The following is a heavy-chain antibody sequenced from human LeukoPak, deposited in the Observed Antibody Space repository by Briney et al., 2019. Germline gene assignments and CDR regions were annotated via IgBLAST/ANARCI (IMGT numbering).Heavy chain of an antibody. Sequence: PSETLSLTCTVSGGSISSSSYYWGWIRQPPGKGLEWIGSIYYSGSTYYNPSLKSRVTISVDTSKNQFSLKLSSVTAADTAVYYCARRVPRITMIVVPLKPMGAFDIWGQGTMVTVSS. D-gene: IGHD3-22*01. CDR1: GGSISSSSYY. CDR3: ARRVPRITMIVVPLKPMGAFDI. J-gene: IGHJ3*02. CDR2: IYYSGST. V-gene: IGHV4-39*01.